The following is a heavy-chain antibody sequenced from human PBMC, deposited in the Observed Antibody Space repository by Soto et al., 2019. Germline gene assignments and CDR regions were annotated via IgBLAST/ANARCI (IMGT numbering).Heavy chain of an antibody. V-gene: IGHV3-30-3*01. D-gene: IGHD1-1*01. J-gene: IGHJ6*02. CDR1: GFTFSSYA. CDR2: IPYDGSNK. Sequence: QVQLVESGGGVVQPGRSLRLSCAASGFTFSSYAMHWVRQAPGKGLEWVAVIPYDGSNKYYADSVKGRFTISRDNSKNTLNLQMNSLRAEDTAVYYCARDRLRYNWNDFPYYYYGMDVWGQGTTVTVSS. CDR3: ARDRLRYNWNDFPYYYYGMDV.